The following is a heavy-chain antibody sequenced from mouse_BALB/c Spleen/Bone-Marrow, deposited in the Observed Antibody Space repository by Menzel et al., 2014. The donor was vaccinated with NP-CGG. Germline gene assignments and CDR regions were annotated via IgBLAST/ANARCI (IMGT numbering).Heavy chain of an antibody. Sequence: EVQLQQSGPELEKPGASVKISCKASGYSFTGYNMNWVKQSNGKSLEWIGNIDPYYGGTDYNQKFKGKATSTVDKSSSTAYMQLNGLPYEDSGVYCSARVGDNRLFDVWGPGTTGTVSS. CDR1: GYSFTGYN. D-gene: IGHD3-3*01. V-gene: IGHV1-39*01. J-gene: IGHJ1*01. CDR2: IDPYYGGT. CDR3: ARVGDNRLFDV.